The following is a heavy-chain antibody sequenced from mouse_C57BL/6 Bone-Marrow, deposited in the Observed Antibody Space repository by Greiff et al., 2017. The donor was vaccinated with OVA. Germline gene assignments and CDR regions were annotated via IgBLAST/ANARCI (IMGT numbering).Heavy chain of an antibody. CDR2: INPNYGTT. V-gene: IGHV1-39*01. Sequence: EVQLQESGPELVKPGASVKISCKASGYSFTDYNMNWVKQSNGKSLEWIGVINPNYGTTSYNQKFKGKATLTVDQSSSTAYMQLNSLTSEDSAVYYCARWEDPPITTVTDYWGHGTTLTVSS. CDR3: ARWEDPPITTVTDY. J-gene: IGHJ2*01. CDR1: GYSFTDYN. D-gene: IGHD1-1*01.